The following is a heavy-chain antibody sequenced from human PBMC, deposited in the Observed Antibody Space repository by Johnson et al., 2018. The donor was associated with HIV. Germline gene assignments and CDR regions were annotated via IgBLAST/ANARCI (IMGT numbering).Heavy chain of an antibody. J-gene: IGHJ3*02. CDR2: ISWHSGSI. D-gene: IGHD6-6*01. V-gene: IGHV3-74*01. CDR1: GFTFSSYW. Sequence: VQLVESGGGLVQPGGSLRLSCAASGFTFSSYWMHWVRQAPGKGLVWVSGISWHSGSIDYADSVKGRFTIARDNSKNTLYLQMNSLRAEDTAVYYCAKAVAARPQGNDGAFDIWGQGTMVTVSS. CDR3: AKAVAARPQGNDGAFDI.